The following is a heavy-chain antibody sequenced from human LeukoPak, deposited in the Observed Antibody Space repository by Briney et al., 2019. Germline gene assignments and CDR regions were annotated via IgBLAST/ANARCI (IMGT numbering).Heavy chain of an antibody. J-gene: IGHJ6*03. Sequence: GGSLRLSCAASGFSFDDLGMTWVRHVRGKGPEWVACINWNGASTGYADCVGGRFTISRDKAKNSLYLQMNSLRAEDTALYYCARAVCPTIKFCDSSYFMDVWGKGTTVNVS. CDR1: GFSFDDLG. CDR2: INWNGAST. V-gene: IGHV3-20*04. D-gene: IGHD6-6*01. CDR3: ARAVCPTIKFCDSSYFMDV.